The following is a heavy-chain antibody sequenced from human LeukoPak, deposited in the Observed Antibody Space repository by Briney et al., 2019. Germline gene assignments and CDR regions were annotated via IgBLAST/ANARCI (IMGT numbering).Heavy chain of an antibody. Sequence: GRSLRLSCTASGFTFGDYAVTWVRQAPGKGLEWVGFIRSKTHGGTTEYAASVKGRFSISRDDSKSIAYLQMNSLKTEDTAVHYCTRDGIPETNWSGYYIDYWGQGTLVTVSS. CDR3: TRDGIPETNWSGYYIDY. J-gene: IGHJ4*02. V-gene: IGHV3-49*04. CDR1: GFTFGDYA. D-gene: IGHD3-3*01. CDR2: IRSKTHGGTT.